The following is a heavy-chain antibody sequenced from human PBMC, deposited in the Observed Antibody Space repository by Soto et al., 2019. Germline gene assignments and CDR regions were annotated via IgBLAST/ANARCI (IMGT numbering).Heavy chain of an antibody. J-gene: IGHJ5*02. CDR1: GYTFTSYD. V-gene: IGHV1-8*01. Sequence: ASVKVSCKPSGYTFTSYDINWVRQATGQGLEGMGWMNPNSGNTGYAQKFQGRVTMTRNTSISTAYMELSSLRSEDTAVYYCARGSSPDWFDPWGQGTLVTVSS. CDR3: ARGSSPDWFDP. CDR2: MNPNSGNT.